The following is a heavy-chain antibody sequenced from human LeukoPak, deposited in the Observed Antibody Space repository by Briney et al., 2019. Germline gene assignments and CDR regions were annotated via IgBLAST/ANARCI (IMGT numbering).Heavy chain of an antibody. J-gene: IGHJ4*02. CDR3: AKDGSWSCTD. D-gene: IGHD2-8*02. V-gene: IGHV3-30*02. CDR2: IAHHGSDK. Sequence: GGSLRLSCAASGFTFSSSAMHWVRQGPGKGLEWVAYIAHHGSDKYYVDSVKGRFTVSRDNSRGTLYLQMNSLRPDDTALYYCAKDGSWSCTDWGQGTQVTVSS. CDR1: GFTFSSSA.